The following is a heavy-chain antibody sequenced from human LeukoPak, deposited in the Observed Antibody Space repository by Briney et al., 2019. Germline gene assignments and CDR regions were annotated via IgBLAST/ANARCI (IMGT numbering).Heavy chain of an antibody. CDR1: GGSISSGSYY. J-gene: IGHJ4*02. CDR3: ARDQTYSGSGIYTYFDY. V-gene: IGHV4-61*02. CDR2: IYTSGST. D-gene: IGHD3-10*01. Sequence: HPSQTLSLTCTVSGGSISSGSYYWSWIRQPAGKGLEWIGRIYTSGSTNYNPSLKSRVTISVDTSKNQFSLKLSSVTAADTAVYYCARDQTYSGSGIYTYFDYWGQGILVTVSS.